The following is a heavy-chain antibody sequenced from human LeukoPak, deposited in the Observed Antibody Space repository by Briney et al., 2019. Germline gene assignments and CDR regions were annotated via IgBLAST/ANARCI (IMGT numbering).Heavy chain of an antibody. Sequence: GGSLRLSCAASGFTFSSYWMSWVRQAPGKGLEWVVNINQDGSAKDYGGSVEGRFTISRDNAKNSLYLQMNSLTADDTAVYFCASAPNENYFDSWGQGTLVTVSS. J-gene: IGHJ4*02. CDR1: GFTFSSYW. V-gene: IGHV3-7*01. CDR3: ASAPNENYFDS. CDR2: INQDGSAK.